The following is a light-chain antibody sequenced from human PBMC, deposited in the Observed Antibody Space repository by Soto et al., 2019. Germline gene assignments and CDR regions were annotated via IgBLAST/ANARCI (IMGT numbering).Light chain of an antibody. J-gene: IGKJ4*01. CDR3: QQYNNWPRT. V-gene: IGKV3-15*01. CDR2: GAS. CDR1: QSVSIN. Sequence: EIVMTQSPATLSVSPGERATLSCRASQSVSINLAWYQQKPGQAPSVLIYGASTRATGIPARFSGSGSGTEFTLTISGLQSEDFAVYYCQQYNNWPRTFGGGTKVEFK.